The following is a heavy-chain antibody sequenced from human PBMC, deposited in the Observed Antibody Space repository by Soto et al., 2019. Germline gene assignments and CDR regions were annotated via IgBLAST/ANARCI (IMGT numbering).Heavy chain of an antibody. CDR3: ARSPGGVVTAMYYFGS. D-gene: IGHD2-21*02. J-gene: IGHJ4*02. CDR1: GYTFTGYY. V-gene: IGHV1-2*02. Sequence: QVQLVQSGAEVKKPGASVKVSCKASGYTFTGYYMHWVRQAPGQGLEWMGWINPNSGGTNYAQKFQDEVTMTSDPSISTDYMELSRLRSDDTAVYYCARSPGGVVTAMYYFGSWGQGTLVTVSS. CDR2: INPNSGGT.